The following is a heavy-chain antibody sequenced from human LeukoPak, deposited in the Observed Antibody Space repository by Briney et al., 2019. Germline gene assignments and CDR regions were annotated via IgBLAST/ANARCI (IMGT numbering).Heavy chain of an antibody. CDR2: IIPILGIA. CDR3: ARDLDYFDY. CDR1: GYTFTGYY. J-gene: IGHJ4*02. Sequence: SVKVSCKASGYTFTGYYMHWVRQAPGQGLEWMGRIIPILGIANYAQKFQGRVTITADKSTSTAYMELSSLRSEDTAVYYCARDLDYFDYWGQGTLVTVSS. V-gene: IGHV1-69*04.